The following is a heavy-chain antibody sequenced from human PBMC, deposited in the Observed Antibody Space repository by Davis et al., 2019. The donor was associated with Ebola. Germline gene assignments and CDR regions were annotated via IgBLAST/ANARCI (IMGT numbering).Heavy chain of an antibody. J-gene: IGHJ4*02. V-gene: IGHV3-23*01. CDR1: GFTFTSRA. Sequence: PGGSLRLSCAASGFTFTSRAMSWVRQAPGKGLEWVSVISGRGDSTYYADSVKGRFTISRDSSKNTLYLQMNSLRPEDTAVYYCARGGDASGNSRSAFGFWGQGMLVAVSS. CDR2: ISGRGDST. CDR3: ARGGDASGNSRSAFGF. D-gene: IGHD3-10*01.